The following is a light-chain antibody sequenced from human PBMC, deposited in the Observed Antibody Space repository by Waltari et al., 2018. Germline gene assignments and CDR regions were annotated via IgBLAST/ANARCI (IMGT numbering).Light chain of an antibody. V-gene: IGLV2-14*03. Sequence: QSALTQPASVSGSPGQTITIPCTGTSSDVGVYNYVSWYQQHPGKAPQLMIYDVNSRPSGVSNRFSGSKSGNTASLTISGLQAEDEADYYCCSFTSSSTWVFGGGTKVTVL. CDR3: CSFTSSSTWV. J-gene: IGLJ3*02. CDR2: DVN. CDR1: SSDVGVYNY.